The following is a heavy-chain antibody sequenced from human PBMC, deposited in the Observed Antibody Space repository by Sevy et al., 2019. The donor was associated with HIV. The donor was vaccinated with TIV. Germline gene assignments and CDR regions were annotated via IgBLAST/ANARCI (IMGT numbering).Heavy chain of an antibody. D-gene: IGHD1-1*01. CDR2: IYYSGSA. V-gene: IGHV4-39*01. J-gene: IGHJ4*02. CDR3: ARQTATTGLDY. Sequence: SETQSLTCTVSGDSISSSSYYWGWIRQPPGTGLEWIGCIYYSGSAYYTPSLKSRVTISVDASKNQFSLKLTSVTAADTAVYYCARQTATTGLDYWGQGTLVTVSS. CDR1: GDSISSSSYY.